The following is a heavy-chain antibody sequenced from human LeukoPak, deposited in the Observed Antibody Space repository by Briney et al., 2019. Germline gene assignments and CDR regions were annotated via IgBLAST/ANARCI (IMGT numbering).Heavy chain of an antibody. CDR2: IIPIFGTA. V-gene: IGHV1-69*05. J-gene: IGHJ4*02. CDR1: GGTFSSYA. CDR3: ARDSDRYSGSSFDY. Sequence: ASVEVSCKASGGTFSSYAISWVRQAPGQGLEWMGRIIPIFGTANYAQKFQGRVTITTDESTSTAYMELSSLRSEDTAVYYCARDSDRYSGSSFDYWGQGTLVTVSS. D-gene: IGHD1-26*01.